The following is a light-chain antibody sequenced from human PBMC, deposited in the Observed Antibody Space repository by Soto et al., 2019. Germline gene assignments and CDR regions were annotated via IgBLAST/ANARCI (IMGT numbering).Light chain of an antibody. V-gene: IGKV1-9*01. CDR1: QDINSY. CDR2: EAY. Sequence: IQLTQSPSSLSASIGDRVTITCRASQDINSYLAWYQQKPGKAPNLLIYEAYILQRGVPSRFSGSNSGTDFTLTISSLQAEDFATYYCQQTRSYPSTFGGGNKLDIK. J-gene: IGKJ4*01. CDR3: QQTRSYPST.